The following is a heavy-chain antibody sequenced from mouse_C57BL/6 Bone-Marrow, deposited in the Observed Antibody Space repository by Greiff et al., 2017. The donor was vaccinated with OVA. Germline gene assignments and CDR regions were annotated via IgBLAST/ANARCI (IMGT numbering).Heavy chain of an antibody. V-gene: IGHV1-82*01. CDR2: IYPGDGDT. D-gene: IGHD2-3*01. J-gene: IGHJ2*01. Sequence: VKLQQSGPELVKPGASVTISCKASGYAFSSSWMNWVKQRPGKGLEWIGRIYPGDGDTNYNGKFTGKATLTADKSSRTAYMQLSSLTSEDSAVYFCARYGYYGVFDYWGQGTTLTVSS. CDR1: GYAFSSSW. CDR3: ARYGYYGVFDY.